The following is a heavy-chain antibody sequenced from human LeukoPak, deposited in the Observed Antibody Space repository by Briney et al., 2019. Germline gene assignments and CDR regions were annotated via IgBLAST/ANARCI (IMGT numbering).Heavy chain of an antibody. J-gene: IGHJ4*02. D-gene: IGHD3-10*01. CDR1: GFTFSSYA. CDR3: TSWFGELF. Sequence: PGGSLRLSCAASGFTFSSYAMSWVRQAPGKGLEWVGRIKSKTDGGTTDYAAPVKGRFIISRDDSKSTPYLQMNSLKTEDTAVYYCTSWFGELFWGQGTLVTVSS. V-gene: IGHV3-15*01. CDR2: IKSKTDGGTT.